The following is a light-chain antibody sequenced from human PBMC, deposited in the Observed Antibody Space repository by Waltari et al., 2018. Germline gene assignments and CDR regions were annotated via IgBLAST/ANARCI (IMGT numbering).Light chain of an antibody. Sequence: EIVLTQSPATLSLSPGERATLSCRASHSVSRYLAWYQQRPGQAPRLLIYDASNRATGIPARFSGSGSETDFTLTIRSLEPEDFAVYYCQQRSNWPLTFGGGTKVEIK. J-gene: IGKJ4*01. V-gene: IGKV3-11*01. CDR2: DAS. CDR1: HSVSRY. CDR3: QQRSNWPLT.